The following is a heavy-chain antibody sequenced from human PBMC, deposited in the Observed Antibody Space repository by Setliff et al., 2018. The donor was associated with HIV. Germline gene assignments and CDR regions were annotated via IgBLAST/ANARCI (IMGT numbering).Heavy chain of an antibody. J-gene: IGHJ1*01. V-gene: IGHV1-8*02. D-gene: IGHD3-22*01. Sequence: ASVKVSFKASGYTFTNYDIHWVRQATGQGLEWMGWMNPNSGNTGYAQKFQGRVTMTRNTSISTAYMELSSLRSDDTAVYYCATPMFPNYHDNSVLIDWGQGTPVTVSS. CDR2: MNPNSGNT. CDR3: ATPMFPNYHDNSVLID. CDR1: GYTFTNYD.